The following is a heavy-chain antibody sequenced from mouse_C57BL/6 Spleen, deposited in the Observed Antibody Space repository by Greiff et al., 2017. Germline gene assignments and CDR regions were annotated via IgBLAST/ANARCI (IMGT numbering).Heavy chain of an antibody. D-gene: IGHD2-12*01. Sequence: EVKLQESGPGLAKPSQTLSLSCSVTGYSITSDYWNWIRKFPGNKLEYMGYISYGGSTYYNPSIKSRSSITRDTSKNKSYLQLNSVTTEDTATYYCARWLLSLYWYFAVWGTGTTVTVSS. CDR3: ARWLLSLYWYFAV. J-gene: IGHJ1*03. CDR2: ISYGGST. V-gene: IGHV3-8*01. CDR1: GYSITSDY.